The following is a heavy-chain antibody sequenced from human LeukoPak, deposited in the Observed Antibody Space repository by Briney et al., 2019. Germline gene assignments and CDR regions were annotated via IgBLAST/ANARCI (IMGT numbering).Heavy chain of an antibody. D-gene: IGHD5-12*01. CDR1: GGSISSYY. CDR3: ARDVYSGYDYNWFDP. V-gene: IGHV4-4*07. CDR2: IYASGST. Sequence: SETLSLTCTVSGGSISSYYWSWIRQPAWKGLQWIGRIYASGSTNYNPSLKSRVTMSVDTSKNQFSLKLSSVTAADTAVYYCARDVYSGYDYNWFDPWGQGTLVTVSS. J-gene: IGHJ5*02.